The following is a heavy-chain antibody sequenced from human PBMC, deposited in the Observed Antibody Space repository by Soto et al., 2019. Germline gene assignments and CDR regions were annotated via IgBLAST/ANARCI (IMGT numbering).Heavy chain of an antibody. D-gene: IGHD6-13*01. CDR2: IYYSGST. J-gene: IGHJ4*02. CDR3: ARVIAQQLGHDY. CDR1: GGSISSGGYY. Sequence: PSETLSLTCTVSGGSISSGGYYWSWIRQHPGKGLEWIGYIYYSGSTYYNPSLKSRVTISVDTSKNQFSLKLSSVTAADTAVYYCARVIAQQLGHDYWGQGTLVTVSS. V-gene: IGHV4-31*03.